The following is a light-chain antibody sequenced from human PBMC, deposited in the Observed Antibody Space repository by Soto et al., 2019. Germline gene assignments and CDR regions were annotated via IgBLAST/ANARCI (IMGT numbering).Light chain of an antibody. Sequence: IVSTQSPATLSLSPGERATLSCRASQSVSSYLAWYQQKPGQAPRLLIHDASNRATGIPARFSGSGSGTDFTLTIISLEPEDSAVYYCQQRSNWPRGTFGQGTRVEIK. CDR2: DAS. CDR3: QQRSNWPRGT. CDR1: QSVSSY. J-gene: IGKJ2*02. V-gene: IGKV3-11*01.